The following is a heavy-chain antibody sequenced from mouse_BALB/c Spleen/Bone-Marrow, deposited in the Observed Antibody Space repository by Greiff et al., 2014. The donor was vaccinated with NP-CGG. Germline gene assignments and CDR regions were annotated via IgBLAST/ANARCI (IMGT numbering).Heavy chain of an antibody. CDR2: IYPSDSYT. CDR1: GYTFTNYW. D-gene: IGHD1-1*01. J-gene: IGHJ4*01. CDR3: TRDFHGTSSMDY. Sequence: VQLQQSGAELVRPGASVKLSCKASGYTFTNYWLNWVKQRPGQGLEWIGNIYPSDSYTNYNQKFKDKATLTVDKSSCTAYMQLSSPTSEDSAVYYCTRDFHGTSSMDYWGQGTLVTVSS. V-gene: IGHV1-69*02.